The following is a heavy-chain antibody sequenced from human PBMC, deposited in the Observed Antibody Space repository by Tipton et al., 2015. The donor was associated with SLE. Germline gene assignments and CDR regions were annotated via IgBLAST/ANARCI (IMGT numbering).Heavy chain of an antibody. V-gene: IGHV4-59*08. D-gene: IGHD2/OR15-2a*01. J-gene: IGHJ4*02. CDR2: IYYSGST. CDR3: ARHKLGFSWSYFDS. CDR1: GDSISSYY. Sequence: TLSLTCTVSGDSISSYYWSWIRQPPGKGLEWIGYIYYSGSTNYNPSLKSRVTISVDTSKNQFSLKLSSVTAADTALYYCARHKLGFSWSYFDSWGQGTLVTVSS.